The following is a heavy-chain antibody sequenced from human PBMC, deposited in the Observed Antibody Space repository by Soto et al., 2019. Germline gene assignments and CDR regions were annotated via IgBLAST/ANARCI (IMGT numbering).Heavy chain of an antibody. CDR3: ARDSSGGSFLY. J-gene: IGHJ4*02. V-gene: IGHV3-11*01. Sequence: QVPLVESGGGLVKPGGSLRLSCAASGFTFSDYYMNWIRQAPGKGLEWISYLSRSGSTIYYADSVKGRFTISRDNAKNSLYLQMNSLRAEDTAVYYCARDSSGGSFLYWGQGTLVTVSS. CDR2: LSRSGSTI. CDR1: GFTFSDYY. D-gene: IGHD1-26*01.